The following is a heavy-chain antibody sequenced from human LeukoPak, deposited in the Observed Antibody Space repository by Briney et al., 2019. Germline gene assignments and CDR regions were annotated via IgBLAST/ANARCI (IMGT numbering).Heavy chain of an antibody. D-gene: IGHD1/OR15-1a*01. J-gene: IGHJ6*03. Sequence: SVKVSCKASGGTFSSYAISWVRQAPGQGLEWMGRIIPILGIANYAQKFQGRVTITADKSTSTAYMELSSLRSEDTAVYYCARAPAEHYYYYYYMDVWGKGTTVTVSS. CDR3: ARAPAEHYYYYYYMDV. V-gene: IGHV1-69*04. CDR2: IIPILGIA. CDR1: GGTFSSYA.